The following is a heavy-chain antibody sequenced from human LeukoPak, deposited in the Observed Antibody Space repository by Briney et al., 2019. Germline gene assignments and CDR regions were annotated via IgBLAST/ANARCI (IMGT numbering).Heavy chain of an antibody. CDR1: GVTLSSYV. J-gene: IGHJ3*02. Sequence: GGSLRLSCEASGVTLSSYVMSWVRQAPAKGPEWVAGISGSEGGTDYAHSVKRRFAISRDNSTNTLYLPMNSLSDEDTAVYYCVQEGPRGLAFDIWGKGTKVKVYS. V-gene: IGHV3-23*01. CDR3: VQEGPRGLAFDI. CDR2: ISGSEGGT.